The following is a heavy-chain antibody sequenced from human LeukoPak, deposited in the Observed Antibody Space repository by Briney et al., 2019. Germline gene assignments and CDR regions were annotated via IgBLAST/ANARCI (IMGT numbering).Heavy chain of an antibody. J-gene: IGHJ3*02. D-gene: IGHD2-21*02. V-gene: IGHV4-59*12. CDR3: ARGPSIVVVTASISCAFDI. CDR1: GGSISSYY. CDR2: IYYSGST. Sequence: SETLSLTCTVSGGSISSYYWSWIRQPPGKGLEWIGYIYYSGSTNYNPSLKSRVTISVDTSKNQFSLKLSSVTAADTAVYYCARGPSIVVVTASISCAFDIWGQGTMVTVSS.